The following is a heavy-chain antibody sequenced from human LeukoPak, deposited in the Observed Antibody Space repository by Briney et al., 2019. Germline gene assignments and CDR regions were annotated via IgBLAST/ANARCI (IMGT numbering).Heavy chain of an antibody. V-gene: IGHV1-18*01. D-gene: IGHD1-26*01. CDR1: GYTFTSYG. CDR2: ISAYNGNT. CDR3: ARESSGSYHYYYYYGMDV. J-gene: IGHJ6*02. Sequence: GASVTVSCKASGYTFTSYGISWVRQAPGQGLEWMGWISAYNGNTNYAQKLQGRVTMTTDTSTSTAYMELRSLRSDDTAVYYCARESSGSYHYYYYYGMDVWGQGTTVTVSS.